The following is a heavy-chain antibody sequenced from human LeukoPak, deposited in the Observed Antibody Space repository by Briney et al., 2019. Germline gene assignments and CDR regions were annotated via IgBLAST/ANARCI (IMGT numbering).Heavy chain of an antibody. CDR3: VNKPAGLDP. CDR1: GLTFSSAA. CDR2: ISGSGDIT. J-gene: IGHJ5*02. Sequence: PGGSLRLSCAASGLTFSSAAMSWVRQAPGKGLEWVSAISGSGDITYYADSVKGRFTISRDNSKNTLYLQMNSLRVDDTAVYYCVNKPAGLDPWGQGTLVTVSS. V-gene: IGHV3-23*01. D-gene: IGHD1-14*01.